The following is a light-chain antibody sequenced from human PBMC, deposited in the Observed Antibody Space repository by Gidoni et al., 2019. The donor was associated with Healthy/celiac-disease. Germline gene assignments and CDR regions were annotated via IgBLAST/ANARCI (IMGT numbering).Light chain of an antibody. Sequence: EIVLTQSPATLSLSPGERATLSCRASQSVSSYLAWYQQKPGQAPRLLIYDASNRATGIPARFSGSGSGTDFTLTIRSLEPEDFAVYYCQQRSNWPPLTFGGGTKVEIQ. V-gene: IGKV3-11*01. CDR1: QSVSSY. J-gene: IGKJ4*01. CDR3: QQRSNWPPLT. CDR2: DAS.